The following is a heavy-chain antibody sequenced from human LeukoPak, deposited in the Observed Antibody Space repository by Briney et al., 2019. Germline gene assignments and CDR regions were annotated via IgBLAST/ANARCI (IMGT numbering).Heavy chain of an antibody. CDR1: GDSVSSNSAA. D-gene: IGHD3-22*01. CDR2: TYYGSKWYN. J-gene: IGHJ5*02. V-gene: IGHV6-1*01. CDR3: ARDERTYYYDSSGYRNWFDP. Sequence: SQTLSLTCAISGDSVSSNSAAWNWIRQSPSRCLEWLGRTYYGSKWYNDYAVSVKSRITINPDTSKNQFSLQLNSVTPEDTAVYYCARDERTYYYDSSGYRNWFDPWGQGTLVTVSS.